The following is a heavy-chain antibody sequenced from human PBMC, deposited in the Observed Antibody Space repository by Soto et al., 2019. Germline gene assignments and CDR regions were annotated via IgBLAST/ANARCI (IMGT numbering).Heavy chain of an antibody. CDR1: GGSINIHY. J-gene: IGHJ4*02. D-gene: IGHD4-17*01. CDR2: VYHSGAT. Sequence: SETLSLTCTVSGGSINIHYWSWIRQPPGKGPEWIGYVYHSGATYYNPSLESRVAISLDTSKNQFSLNLNSVTAADTAVYYCATRTTGMWVGVFDYWSQGTLVTLS. CDR3: ATRTTGMWVGVFDY. V-gene: IGHV4-59*11.